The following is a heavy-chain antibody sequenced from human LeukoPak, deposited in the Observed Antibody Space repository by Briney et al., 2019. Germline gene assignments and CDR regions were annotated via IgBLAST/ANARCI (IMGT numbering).Heavy chain of an antibody. Sequence: GGPLRLSCAASGFTLSSYWMHWARQAPGKGLVWVSRINSGGSSTSYADSVKDRFTISRDNAKNTLYLQMNSLRAEDTAVYFCARELYGDYGVDYWGQGTLVTVSS. CDR2: INSGGSST. J-gene: IGHJ4*02. CDR1: GFTLSSYW. D-gene: IGHD4-17*01. CDR3: ARELYGDYGVDY. V-gene: IGHV3-74*01.